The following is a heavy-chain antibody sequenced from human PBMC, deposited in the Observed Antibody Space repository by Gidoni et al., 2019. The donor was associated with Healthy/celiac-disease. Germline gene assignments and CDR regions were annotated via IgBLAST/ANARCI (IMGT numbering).Heavy chain of an antibody. J-gene: IGHJ5*02. V-gene: IGHV5-10-1*03. CDR1: GYSFTSHC. D-gene: IGHD2-2*02. Sequence: EVQLVQSGAEVKKPGESLRISCKGSGYSFTSHCISWVRQMPGKGLAWMGRIDPSDSYTNYSPSFQGHVTISADKSISTAYLQWSSLKASDTAMYYCARQYYCSSTSCYTVNWFDPWGQGTLVTVSS. CDR3: ARQYYCSSTSCYTVNWFDP. CDR2: IDPSDSYT.